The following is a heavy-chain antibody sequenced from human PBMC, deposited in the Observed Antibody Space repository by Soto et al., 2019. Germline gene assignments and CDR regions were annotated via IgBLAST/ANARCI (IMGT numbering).Heavy chain of an antibody. V-gene: IGHV6-1*01. CDR2: TYYRSKWYN. J-gene: IGHJ6*02. Sequence: SQTLSLTCAVSGDSGSSNCAAWNWIRQSPSRGLEWLGRTYYRSKWYNDYAVSVKSRITINPDTSKNQFSLQLNSVTPEDTAVYYCARAGCTNGVCFTGSGYGMDVWGQGTTVTVSS. CDR1: GDSGSSNCAA. D-gene: IGHD2-8*01. CDR3: ARAGCTNGVCFTGSGYGMDV.